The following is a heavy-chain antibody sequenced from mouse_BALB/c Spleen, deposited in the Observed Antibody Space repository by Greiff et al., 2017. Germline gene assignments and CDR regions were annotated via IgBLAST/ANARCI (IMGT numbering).Heavy chain of an antibody. CDR1: GYTFTSYW. V-gene: IGHV1-87*01. Sequence: VQLQQSGAELARPGASVKLSCKASGYTFTSYWMQWVKQRPGQGLEWIGAIYPGDGDTRYTQKFKGKATLTADKSSSTAYMQLSSLASEDSAVYYCARSVYPSMDYWGQGTSVTVSS. CDR3: ARSVYPSMDY. CDR2: IYPGDGDT. J-gene: IGHJ4*01.